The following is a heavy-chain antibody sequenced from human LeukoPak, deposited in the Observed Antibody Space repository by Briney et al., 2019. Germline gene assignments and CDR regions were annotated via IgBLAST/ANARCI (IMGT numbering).Heavy chain of an antibody. CDR2: ISYDGSNK. V-gene: IGHV3-30*18. Sequence: GGSLRLSCAASGFTFSSYGMHWVRQAPGKGLEWVAVISYDGSNKYYADSVKGRFTISRDNSKNTLYLQMNSLRAEDTAVYYCAKGSDFWSGYYAYMDVWGKGTTDTVSS. D-gene: IGHD3-3*01. CDR1: GFTFSSYG. J-gene: IGHJ6*03. CDR3: AKGSDFWSGYYAYMDV.